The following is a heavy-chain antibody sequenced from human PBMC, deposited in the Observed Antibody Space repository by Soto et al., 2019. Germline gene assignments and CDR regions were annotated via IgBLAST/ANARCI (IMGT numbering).Heavy chain of an antibody. J-gene: IGHJ4*02. Sequence: SETLSLTCTVTGDSISSRSYYWGWIRQPPGKGLEWIGSIYYSGSTYNNPSLRSRVSMSIDTSKDQFSLKLKSVTAADTALYFCARQRTSVVTQAYFDVWGQGALVTVSS. CDR2: IYYSGST. CDR3: ARQRTSVVTQAYFDV. V-gene: IGHV4-39*01. CDR1: GDSISSRSYY. D-gene: IGHD2-21*02.